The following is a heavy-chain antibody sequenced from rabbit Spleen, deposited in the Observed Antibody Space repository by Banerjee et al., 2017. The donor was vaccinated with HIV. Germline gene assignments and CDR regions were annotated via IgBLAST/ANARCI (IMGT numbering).Heavy chain of an antibody. CDR2: IDTSSGST. CDR3: ARDTAGSGTYADALNL. J-gene: IGHJ4*01. D-gene: IGHD4-2*01. CDR1: GFSFSSSYW. Sequence: QSLEESGGDLVKPGASLTLTCTASGFSFSSSYWICWVRQAPGKGLELIACIDTSSGSTYYASWAKGRFTISKTSSTTVTLQMTSLTAADTATYFCARDTAGSGTYADALNLWGPGTLVTVS. V-gene: IGHV1S40*01.